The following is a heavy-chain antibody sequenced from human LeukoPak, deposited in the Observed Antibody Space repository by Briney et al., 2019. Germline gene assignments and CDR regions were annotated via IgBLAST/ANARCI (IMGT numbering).Heavy chain of an antibody. CDR2: ISSSSSYI. Sequence: PGGSLRLSCAASGFTFSSYSINWVRQAPGEGLEWVSSISSSSSYIYYADSVKGRFTISRDNAKNSLYLQMNSLRAEDTAVYYCAGGPEPSRYFQHWGQGTLVTVSS. J-gene: IGHJ1*01. V-gene: IGHV3-21*01. CDR1: GFTFSSYS. D-gene: IGHD1-14*01. CDR3: AGGPEPSRYFQH.